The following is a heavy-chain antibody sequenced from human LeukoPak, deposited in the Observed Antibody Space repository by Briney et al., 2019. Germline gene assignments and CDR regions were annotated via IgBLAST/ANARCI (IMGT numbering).Heavy chain of an antibody. V-gene: IGHV1-46*01. D-gene: IGHD3-22*01. CDR3: AREYYYDSSGYHGYGWFDP. CDR2: INPSGGST. CDR1: GYTFTSYY. J-gene: IGHJ5*02. Sequence: ASVKVSCKASGYTFTSYYMHWVRQAPGQGLEWMGIINPSGGSTSYAQKFQGRVTMTRDMSTSTVYMELSSLRSEDTAVYYCAREYYYDSSGYHGYGWFDPWGQGTLVTVSS.